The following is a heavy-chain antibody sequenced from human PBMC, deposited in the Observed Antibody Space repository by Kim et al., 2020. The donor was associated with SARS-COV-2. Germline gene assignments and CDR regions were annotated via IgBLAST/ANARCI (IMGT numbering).Heavy chain of an antibody. J-gene: IGHJ5*02. D-gene: IGHD3-3*01. Sequence: GGSLRLSCAASGFTFSSYSMNWVRQAPGKGLEWVSSISSSSSYIYYADSVKGRFTISRDNAKNSLYLQMNSLRAGDTAVYYCARHRFLEWLPVLNWFDPWGQGTLVTVSS. V-gene: IGHV3-21*01. CDR3: ARHRFLEWLPVLNWFDP. CDR1: GFTFSSYS. CDR2: ISSSSSYI.